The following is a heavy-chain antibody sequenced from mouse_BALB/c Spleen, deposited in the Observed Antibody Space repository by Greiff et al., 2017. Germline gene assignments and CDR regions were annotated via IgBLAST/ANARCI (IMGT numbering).Heavy chain of an antibody. D-gene: IGHD2-4*01. CDR2: IDPENGNT. Sequence: EVQLQQSGAELVRPGALVKLSCKASGFNIKDYYMHWVKQGPEQGLEWIGWIDPENGNTIYDPKFQGKASITADTSSNTAYLQLSSLTSEDTAVYYCARKGVYYDYDYAMDYWGQGTSVTVSS. CDR3: ARKGVYYDYDYAMDY. CDR1: GFNIKDYY. J-gene: IGHJ4*01. V-gene: IGHV14-1*02.